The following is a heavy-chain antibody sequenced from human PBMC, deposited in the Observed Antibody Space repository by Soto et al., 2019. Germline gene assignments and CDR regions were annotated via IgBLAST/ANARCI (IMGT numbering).Heavy chain of an antibody. CDR1: GFTFISYG. CDR2: ISYDGSNK. CDR3: AKDADFSSSFHYFDY. J-gene: IGHJ4*02. Sequence: XVSLRLSGAASGFTFISYGMHWVRQAPGKGLEWVAVISYDGSNKYYADSVKGRFTISRDNSKNTPYLQMNSLRAEDTAVYYCAKDADFSSSFHYFDYWGQGTLVTVSS. V-gene: IGHV3-30*18. D-gene: IGHD6-13*01.